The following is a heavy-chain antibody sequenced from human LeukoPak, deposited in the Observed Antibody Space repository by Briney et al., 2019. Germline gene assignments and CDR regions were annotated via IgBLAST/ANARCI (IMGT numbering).Heavy chain of an antibody. CDR2: INTDGSST. V-gene: IGHV3-74*01. J-gene: IGHJ4*02. CDR1: GFTFSSYW. CDR3: ARDTYDSSGYYYGPFDY. D-gene: IGHD3-22*01. Sequence: GGSLRLSCAASGFTFSSYWMHWVRQAPGKGLVCVSRINTDGSSTSYADSVKGRFTISRDNAKHTLYLQMNSLRAEDTAVYYCARDTYDSSGYYYGPFDYWGQGTLVTVSS.